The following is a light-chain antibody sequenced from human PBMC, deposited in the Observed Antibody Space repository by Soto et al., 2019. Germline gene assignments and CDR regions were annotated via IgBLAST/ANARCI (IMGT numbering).Light chain of an antibody. CDR3: QSYAVSLSGPHYV. CDR2: GNT. CDR1: SSNIGSGYE. V-gene: IGLV1-40*01. Sequence: QSVLTQPASVSGAPGQRVTISCTGSSSNIGSGYEVHWYQQLPGTAPKFLIAGNTNRATGVPDRFSGSKSDTSASLAITGLQAEDEADYYRQSYAVSLSGPHYVFGTGTKVTVL. J-gene: IGLJ1*01.